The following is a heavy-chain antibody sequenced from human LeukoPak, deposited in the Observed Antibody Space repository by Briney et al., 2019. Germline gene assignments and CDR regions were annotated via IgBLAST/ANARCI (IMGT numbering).Heavy chain of an antibody. V-gene: IGHV1-2*02. CDR1: GYTFTGYY. Sequence: ASVKVSCKASGYTFTGYYMHWVRQAPGQGLEWMGWINPNSGGTNYAQKFQGRVTMTRDTSISTAYMELSRLRSDDTAVYYCARDGDGSSYDTVFGYWGQGTLVTVSS. CDR3: ARDGDGSSYDTVFGY. J-gene: IGHJ4*02. D-gene: IGHD6-6*01. CDR2: INPNSGGT.